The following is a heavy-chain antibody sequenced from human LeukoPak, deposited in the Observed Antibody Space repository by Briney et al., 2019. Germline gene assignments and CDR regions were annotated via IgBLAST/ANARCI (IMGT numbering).Heavy chain of an antibody. CDR1: GFTFRIYD. Sequence: GGSLRLSCAASGFTFRIYDMNWVRQAPGKRLEWVSSITTDSSYIYYADSVRGRFTISRDNAKSSLFLQMDSLRAEDTAVYYCPRDEIGAGNIAAAGSDYWGQGTLVTVSS. CDR2: ITTDSSYI. D-gene: IGHD6-13*01. V-gene: IGHV3-21*06. J-gene: IGHJ4*02. CDR3: PRDEIGAGNIAAAGSDY.